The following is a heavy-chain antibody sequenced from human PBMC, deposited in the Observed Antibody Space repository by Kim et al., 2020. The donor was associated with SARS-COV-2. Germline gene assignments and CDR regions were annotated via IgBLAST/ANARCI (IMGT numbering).Heavy chain of an antibody. V-gene: IGHV3-48*03. CDR1: GFTFSIYE. Sequence: GGSLRLSCAASGFTFSIYEMNWVRQAPGKGLEWISYICSRGSYIYYANSVKGRFTISRDNSKNSVYLQMNSLRAEDTAVYYCARDRYYYGSGSYRPGGPDYWGQGTLVTVSS. D-gene: IGHD3-10*01. J-gene: IGHJ4*02. CDR3: ARDRYYYGSGSYRPGGPDY. CDR2: ICSRGSYI.